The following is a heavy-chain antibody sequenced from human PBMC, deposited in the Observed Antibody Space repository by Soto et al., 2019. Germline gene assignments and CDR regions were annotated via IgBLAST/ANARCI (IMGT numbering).Heavy chain of an antibody. Sequence: TLSLTCTVSGDSITNSDYYWNWIRQSPGKGLEWIGSIDYSGSTHYNPSLKSRIIISADTSKNQFSLKLKSVTAADTALYFCARDGPYYDGMDGWGQGTTVTVSS. V-gene: IGHV4-30-4*01. CDR3: ARDGPYYDGMDG. CDR1: GDSITNSDYY. J-gene: IGHJ6*02. CDR2: IDYSGST.